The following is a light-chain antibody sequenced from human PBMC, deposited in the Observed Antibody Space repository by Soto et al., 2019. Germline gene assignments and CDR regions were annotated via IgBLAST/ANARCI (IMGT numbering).Light chain of an antibody. Sequence: QSVMTQPPSVSGAPGQRVTIACTGNNSNIGAGYDVHWYRRFPGAAPTLLLSGYYNRPSGVPDRTSGSKSGTSVSLAITDLKAEDEADYYCQSYDSGLIGLVFGTGTKLTVL. CDR3: QSYDSGLIGLV. CDR2: GYY. CDR1: NSNIGAGYD. J-gene: IGLJ2*01. V-gene: IGLV1-40*01.